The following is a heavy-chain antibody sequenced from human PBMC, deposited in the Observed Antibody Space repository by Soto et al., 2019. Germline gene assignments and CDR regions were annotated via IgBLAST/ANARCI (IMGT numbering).Heavy chain of an antibody. D-gene: IGHD2-21*02. J-gene: IGHJ4*02. Sequence: EVQLLESGGGLVQPGGSLTLSCAASGFTFNTYGMTWVRQAPGKGLEWVSTVSGSGGGTYYADSVKGRFTISRVNSKNTMYLQMSNLTAEDTAVYFCARIGPYCGGDCYPDVDFWGLGTPVTVSS. CDR3: ARIGPYCGGDCYPDVDF. V-gene: IGHV3-23*01. CDR1: GFTFNTYG. CDR2: VSGSGGGT.